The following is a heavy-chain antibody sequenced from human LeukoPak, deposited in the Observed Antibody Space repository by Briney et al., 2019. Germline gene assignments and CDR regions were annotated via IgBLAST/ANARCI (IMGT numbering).Heavy chain of an antibody. J-gene: IGHJ5*02. D-gene: IGHD3-10*01. Sequence: SETLSLTCSVSGGSVSSDSYFWNWVRQPPGKGLEWIGNIHYSGSTNSNPSLKSRVTISIDTSKNQFSLKLNSVTAADTAVYYCARYASARFDPWGQGTLVTVSS. V-gene: IGHV4-61*01. CDR2: IHYSGST. CDR3: ARYASARFDP. CDR1: GGSVSSDSYF.